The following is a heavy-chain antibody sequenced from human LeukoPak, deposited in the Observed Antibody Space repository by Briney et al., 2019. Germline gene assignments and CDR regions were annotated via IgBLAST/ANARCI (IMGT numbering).Heavy chain of an antibody. CDR2: IKEDGSEK. V-gene: IGHV3-7*03. D-gene: IGHD5-18*01. J-gene: IGHJ6*03. CDR3: AREGDSRGYSYGWYYYYYMDV. Sequence: GGSLRLSCAASGFTFSRYWMTWVRQAPGKGLEWVANIKEDGSEKSYVDSVKGRFTISRDNAKNSLYLQMNSLRAEDTAVYYCAREGDSRGYSYGWYYYYYMDVWGKGTTVTVSS. CDR1: GFTFSRYW.